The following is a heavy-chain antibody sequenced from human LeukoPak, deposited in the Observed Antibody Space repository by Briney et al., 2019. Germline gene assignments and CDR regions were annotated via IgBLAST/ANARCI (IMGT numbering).Heavy chain of an antibody. CDR1: GYTFTGYY. CDR2: INPNSGGT. V-gene: IGHV1-2*06. D-gene: IGHD1-26*01. CDR3: AIGSHSNYYYMDV. Sequence: ASVKVSCKASGYTFTGYYMHWVRQAPGQGLEWMGRINPNSGGTNYAQKFQGRVTMTRDTSISTAYMELSRLRSDDTAVYYCAIGSHSNYYYMDVWGKGTTVTVSS. J-gene: IGHJ6*03.